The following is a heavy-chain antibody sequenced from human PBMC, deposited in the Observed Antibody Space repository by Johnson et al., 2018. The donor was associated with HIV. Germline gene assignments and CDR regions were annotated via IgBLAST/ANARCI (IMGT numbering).Heavy chain of an antibody. J-gene: IGHJ3*02. CDR3: ARGDTAMGYDAFDI. D-gene: IGHD5-18*01. Sequence: VQLVESGGGLVQPGGSLRLSCAASGFTVSSNYMNWVRQAPGKGLEWVSVIYSGGSTFYADSVKGRFTISRDNSKNTLYLQMNNLRAEDTAVYYCARGDTAMGYDAFDIWGQGTMVTVSS. CDR2: IYSGGST. V-gene: IGHV3-66*01. CDR1: GFTVSSNY.